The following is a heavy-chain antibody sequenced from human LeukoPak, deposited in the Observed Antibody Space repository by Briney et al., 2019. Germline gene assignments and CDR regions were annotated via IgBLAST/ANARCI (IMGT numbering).Heavy chain of an antibody. V-gene: IGHV1-2*06. Sequence: ASVKVSCKASGYTFTGYYMHWVRQAPGQGLEWMGRLNPNSGGTNYAQKFQGRVTMTRDTSISTAYMELSRLRSDDTAVYYCARIDPSIVGAKAGGYWGQGTLVTVSS. CDR2: LNPNSGGT. D-gene: IGHD1-26*01. CDR1: GYTFTGYY. CDR3: ARIDPSIVGAKAGGY. J-gene: IGHJ4*02.